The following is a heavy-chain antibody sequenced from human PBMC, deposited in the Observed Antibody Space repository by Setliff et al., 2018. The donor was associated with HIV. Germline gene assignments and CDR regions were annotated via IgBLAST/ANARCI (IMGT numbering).Heavy chain of an antibody. CDR1: GYSFTSYW. V-gene: IGHV5-51*01. J-gene: IGHJ4*02. CDR2: IYPGDSDT. CDR3: ARFARDTYQPLGL. D-gene: IGHD2-2*01. Sequence: GESLKISCKGSGYSFTSYWIGWVRQMPGKGPEWMGIIYPGDSDTRYSPSFQGQVTISADKSISTAYLQWSSLKASDTAMYYCARFARDTYQPLGLWGQGTLVTVS.